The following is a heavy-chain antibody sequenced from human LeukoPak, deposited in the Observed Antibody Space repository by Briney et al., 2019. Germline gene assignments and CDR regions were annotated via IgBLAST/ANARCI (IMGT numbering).Heavy chain of an antibody. CDR2: IYHSGST. CDR3: ARRYCSGGSCYEIDY. CDR1: GGSISSSNW. J-gene: IGHJ4*02. Sequence: SETLSLTCAVSGGSISSSNWWSWVRQPPGKGLEWIGEIYHSGSTNYNPSLKSRVTISVDKSKNQFSLKLSSVTAADTAVYYCARRYCSGGSCYEIDYWGQGTPVTVSS. V-gene: IGHV4-4*02. D-gene: IGHD2-15*01.